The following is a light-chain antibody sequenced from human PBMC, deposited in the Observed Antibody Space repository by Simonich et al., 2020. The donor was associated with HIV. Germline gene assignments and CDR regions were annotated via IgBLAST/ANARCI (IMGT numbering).Light chain of an antibody. CDR3: SSYAGSNNYV. V-gene: IGLV2-14*01. Sequence: QSALTQPASVSGSPGQSITIFCSGTSSDIGGYNYISWDQQHPGKAPRLMSYDVTNRPSGVSTRFSGSKSGNTASLTISGLQAEDEADYYCSSYAGSNNYVFGTGTKVTVL. CDR1: SSDIGGYNY. CDR2: DVT. J-gene: IGLJ1*01.